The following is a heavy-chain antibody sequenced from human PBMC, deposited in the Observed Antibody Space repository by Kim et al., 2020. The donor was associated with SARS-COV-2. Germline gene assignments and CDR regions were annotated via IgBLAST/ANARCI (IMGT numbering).Heavy chain of an antibody. Sequence: ASVKVSCKASGYTFTSYDINWVRQATGQGLEWMGWMNPNSGNTGYAQKFQGRVTMTRNTSISTAYMELSSLRSEDTAVYYCVLRWYWGEEHYYYGMDVWGQGTTVTVSS. J-gene: IGHJ6*02. CDR2: MNPNSGNT. CDR1: GYTFTSYD. V-gene: IGHV1-8*01. D-gene: IGHD2-15*01. CDR3: VLRWYWGEEHYYYGMDV.